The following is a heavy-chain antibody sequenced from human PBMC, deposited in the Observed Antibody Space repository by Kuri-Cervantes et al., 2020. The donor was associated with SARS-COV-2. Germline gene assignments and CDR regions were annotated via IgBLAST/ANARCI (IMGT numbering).Heavy chain of an antibody. CDR2: ISSDSSHT. CDR3: AFPQGQGS. CDR1: GYTFIYSH. Sequence: GGSLRLSCAASGYTFIYSHMSWIRQAPGKGLEWVSYISSDSSHTNNAESVKGRFTISRDNARKSLFLQMNSLRVEDTGIYYCAFPQGQGSWGPGTRVTVSS. J-gene: IGHJ5*02. V-gene: IGHV3-11*03.